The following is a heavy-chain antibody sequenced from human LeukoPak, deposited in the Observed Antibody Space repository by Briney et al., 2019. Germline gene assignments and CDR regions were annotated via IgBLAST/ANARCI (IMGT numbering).Heavy chain of an antibody. CDR1: GFTFSSYG. Sequence: PGGSLRLSCAASGFTFSSYGMHWVRQAPGKGLEWVAFIRYDGSNKYYADSVKGRFTISRDSSRNTLYLQMNSLRPEDTAVYYCAKGAPVDHRLGDYRGQGTLVTVSS. CDR2: IRYDGSNK. J-gene: IGHJ4*02. D-gene: IGHD3-16*01. V-gene: IGHV3-30*02. CDR3: AKGAPVDHRLGDY.